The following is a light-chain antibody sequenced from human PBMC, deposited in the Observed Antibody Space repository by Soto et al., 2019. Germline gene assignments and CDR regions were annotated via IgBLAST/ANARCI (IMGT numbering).Light chain of an antibody. V-gene: IGLV1-44*01. Sequence: QSVLTQPPSTSGTPGQRITIHCSGSGSNIGRNSVTWYQRLPGAAPKLLVYRNNHRPSGVPERFSGSKSGTSASLAISDLQSEDEADYYCATWDDSLSGVEFGGGTKLTVL. J-gene: IGLJ3*02. CDR1: GSNIGRNS. CDR2: RNN. CDR3: ATWDDSLSGVE.